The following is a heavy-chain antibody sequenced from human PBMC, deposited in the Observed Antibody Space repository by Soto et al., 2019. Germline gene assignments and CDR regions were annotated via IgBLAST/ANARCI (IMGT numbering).Heavy chain of an antibody. CDR3: AHRVLRTVFGLVTTTAIYFDF. CDR1: GFSLTTSGVG. Sequence: QITLNESGPTQVKPRQTLTLTCTFSGFSLTTSGVGVGWIRQSPGKAPQWLALTYWDDDKRYSPSLKSRLTITKDTSKNQVVLRMADLDPGDTATYSCAHRVLRTVFGLVTTTAIYFDFWGQGTPVAVS. V-gene: IGHV2-5*02. D-gene: IGHD3-3*01. J-gene: IGHJ4*02. CDR2: TYWDDDK.